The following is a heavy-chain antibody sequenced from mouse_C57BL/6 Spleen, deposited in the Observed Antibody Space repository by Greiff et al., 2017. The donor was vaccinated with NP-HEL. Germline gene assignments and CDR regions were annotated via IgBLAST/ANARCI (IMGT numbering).Heavy chain of an antibody. D-gene: IGHD2-2*01. V-gene: IGHV1-26*01. CDR2: INPNNGGT. Sequence: ELQLQQSGPELVKPGASVKISCKASGYTFTDYYMNWVKQSHGKSLEWIGDINPNNGGTSYNQKFKGKATLTVDKSSSTAYMELRSLTSEDSAVYYCARYGYSWFAYWGQGTLVTVSA. CDR1: GYTFTDYY. J-gene: IGHJ3*01. CDR3: ARYGYSWFAY.